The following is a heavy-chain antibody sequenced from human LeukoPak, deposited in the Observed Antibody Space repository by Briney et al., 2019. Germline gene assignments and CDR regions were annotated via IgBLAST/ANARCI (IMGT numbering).Heavy chain of an antibody. CDR3: ARDSPSSYSSSFAYYGMDV. CDR1: GYTFASYG. D-gene: IGHD6-13*01. Sequence: SVKVSCKASGYTFASYGISWVRQAPGQGLEWMGRIIPILGIANYAQKFQGRVTITADKSTSTAYMELSSLRSEDTAVYYCARDSPSSYSSSFAYYGMDVWGQGTTVTVSS. J-gene: IGHJ6*02. V-gene: IGHV1-69*04. CDR2: IIPILGIA.